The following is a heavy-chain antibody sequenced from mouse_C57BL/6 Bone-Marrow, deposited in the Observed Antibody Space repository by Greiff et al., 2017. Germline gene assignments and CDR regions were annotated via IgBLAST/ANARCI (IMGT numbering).Heavy chain of an antibody. CDR2: IYPGSGST. Sequence: VQLQQPGAELVKPGASVKMSCKASGYTFTSYWITWVKRRPGQGLEWIGDIYPGSGSTNYNEKFKSKATLTVDKSSSTAYMQLSSLTSEDSAVYSCARGGYFDYWGQGTTLTVSS. CDR1: GYTFTSYW. V-gene: IGHV1-55*01. J-gene: IGHJ2*01. CDR3: ARGGYFDY.